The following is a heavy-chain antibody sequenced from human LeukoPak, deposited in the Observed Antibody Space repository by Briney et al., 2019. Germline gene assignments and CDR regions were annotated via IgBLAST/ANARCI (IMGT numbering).Heavy chain of an antibody. V-gene: IGHV4-30-4*01. CDR3: ARGGGPSSSPFDY. Sequence: SQTLSLTCTVSGGSISSGDYYWSWIRQPPGKGLEWIGYIYYSGSTYYNPSLKSRVTISVDWSKSQFSLKLTSVTAADTAVYYCARGGGPSSSPFDYWGQGTLVTVSS. J-gene: IGHJ4*02. D-gene: IGHD3-16*01. CDR1: GGSISSGDYY. CDR2: IYYSGST.